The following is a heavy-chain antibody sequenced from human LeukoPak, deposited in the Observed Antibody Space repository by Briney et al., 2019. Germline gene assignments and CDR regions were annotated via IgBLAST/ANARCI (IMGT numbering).Heavy chain of an antibody. J-gene: IGHJ4*02. CDR1: GFTFSSYG. V-gene: IGHV3-21*01. CDR2: ISSSSSYI. CDR3: ARANSGSLDY. Sequence: GGSLRLSCAASGFTFSSYGMHWVRQAPGKGLEWVSSISSSSSYIYYADSVKGRFTISRDNAKNSLYLQMNSLRAEDTAVYYCARANSGSLDYWGQGTLVTVSS. D-gene: IGHD1-26*01.